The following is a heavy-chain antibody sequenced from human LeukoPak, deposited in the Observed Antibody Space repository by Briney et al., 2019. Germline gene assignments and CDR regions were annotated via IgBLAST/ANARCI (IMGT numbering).Heavy chain of an antibody. D-gene: IGHD2-2*01. Sequence: SETLSLTCTVSGGSISSSSYYWGWIRQPPGKGLGWIGSIYYSGSTYYNPSLKSRVTISVDTSKNQFSLKLSSVTAADTAVYYCARHPLTYCSSTSCYGWGQGTLVTVSS. V-gene: IGHV4-39*01. J-gene: IGHJ4*02. CDR2: IYYSGST. CDR1: GGSISSSSYY. CDR3: ARHPLTYCSSTSCYG.